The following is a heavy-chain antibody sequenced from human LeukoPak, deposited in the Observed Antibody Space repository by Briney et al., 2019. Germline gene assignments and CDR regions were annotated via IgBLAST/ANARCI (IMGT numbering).Heavy chain of an antibody. Sequence: GGSLRLSCSASGFTFSSFAMHWVRQAPGKGLGYVAAISRNGGSTYYADSVKGRFTISRDNSKSTLYLQMSSLRAEDTAVYLCVKDLRSDLMAVLSRHPSYWGPGNPVTVSS. CDR3: VKDLRSDLMAVLSRHPSY. J-gene: IGHJ4*03. CDR2: ISRNGGST. D-gene: IGHD2/OR15-2a*01. CDR1: GFTFSSFA. V-gene: IGHV3-64D*09.